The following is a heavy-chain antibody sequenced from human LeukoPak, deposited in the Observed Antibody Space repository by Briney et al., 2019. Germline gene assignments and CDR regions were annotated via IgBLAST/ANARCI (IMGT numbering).Heavy chain of an antibody. D-gene: IGHD3-22*01. Sequence: SVKVSXKASGGTFSSYAISWVRQAPGQGLEWMGRLIPIFGTANYAQKFQGRVTITTDESTSTAYMELSSLRSEDTAVYYCARGHYYYDSSGYYDPTDAFDIWGQGTMVTVSS. CDR3: ARGHYYYDSSGYYDPTDAFDI. J-gene: IGHJ3*02. V-gene: IGHV1-69*05. CDR2: LIPIFGTA. CDR1: GGTFSSYA.